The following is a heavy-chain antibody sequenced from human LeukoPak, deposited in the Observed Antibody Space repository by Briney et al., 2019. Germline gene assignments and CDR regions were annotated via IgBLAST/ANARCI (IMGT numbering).Heavy chain of an antibody. J-gene: IGHJ6*02. CDR3: AKDLVSKWTTKEDYYGMDV. CDR2: ISYDGSNK. V-gene: IGHV3-30*18. D-gene: IGHD3-9*01. Sequence: PGGSLRLSCAASGFTFSSYGMHWVRQAPGKGLEWVAVISYDGSNKYYADSVKGRFTISRDNSKNTLYLQMNSLRAEDTAVYYCAKDLVSKWTTKEDYYGMDVWGQGTTVTVSS. CDR1: GFTFSSYG.